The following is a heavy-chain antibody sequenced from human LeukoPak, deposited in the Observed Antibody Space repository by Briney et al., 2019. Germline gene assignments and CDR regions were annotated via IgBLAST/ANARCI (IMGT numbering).Heavy chain of an antibody. D-gene: IGHD1-26*01. Sequence: GGSLRLSCAAFGFTVSSNYMSWVRQAPGKGLEWVSVIYSGGSTYYADSVKGRFTISRDNSKNTLYLQMNSLRAEDTAAYYCARGEHSETPGYYGMDVWGQGTTVTVSS. J-gene: IGHJ6*02. CDR3: ARGEHSETPGYYGMDV. CDR1: GFTVSSNY. CDR2: IYSGGST. V-gene: IGHV3-66*01.